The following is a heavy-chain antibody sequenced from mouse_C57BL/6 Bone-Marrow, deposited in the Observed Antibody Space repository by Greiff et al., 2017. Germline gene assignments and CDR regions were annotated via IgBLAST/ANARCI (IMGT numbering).Heavy chain of an antibody. CDR1: GYTFTSYW. CDR2: IYPGSGST. Sequence: QVQLKQSGAELVKPGASVKMSCKASGYTFTSYWITWVKQRPGQGLEWIGDIYPGSGSTNYNEKFKSKATLTVDTSSSTADMQLSSLTSEDSAVYYCARSRDEKRDYWGQGTTLTVSS. CDR3: ARSRDEKRDY. V-gene: IGHV1-55*01. J-gene: IGHJ2*01. D-gene: IGHD3-3*01.